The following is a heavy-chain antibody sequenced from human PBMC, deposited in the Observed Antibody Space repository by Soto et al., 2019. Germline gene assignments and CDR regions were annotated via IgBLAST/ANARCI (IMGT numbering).Heavy chain of an antibody. J-gene: IGHJ6*02. CDR1: GYTFTSYY. V-gene: IGHV1-46*01. Sequence: ASVKVSCKASGYTFTSYYMHWVRQAPGQGLEWMGIINPSGGSTSYAQKFQGRVTMTRDTSTSTVYMELSSLRSEDTAVYYCARDHPPPRSGSYYPETKYYYYGMDVWGQGTTVTVSS. CDR2: INPSGGST. CDR3: ARDHPPPRSGSYYPETKYYYYGMDV. D-gene: IGHD3-10*01.